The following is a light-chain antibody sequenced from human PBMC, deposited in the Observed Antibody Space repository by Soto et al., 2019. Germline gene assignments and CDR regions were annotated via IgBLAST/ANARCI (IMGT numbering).Light chain of an antibody. V-gene: IGLV1-44*01. J-gene: IGLJ3*02. CDR1: SSNIGSYT. Sequence: QSVLTQPPSASGTPGQRVTISCSGSSSNIGSYTVNWYQQLPGTAPKLLMYSNNQRPSGVPDRFSGSKSGTSASLAISGLQSEDEADYYCAAWDDSLSGWMFGGGTQLTVL. CDR3: AAWDDSLSGWM. CDR2: SNN.